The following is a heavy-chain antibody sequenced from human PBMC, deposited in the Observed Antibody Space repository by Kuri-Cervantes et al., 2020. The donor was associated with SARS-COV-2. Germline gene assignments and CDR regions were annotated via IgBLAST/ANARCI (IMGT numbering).Heavy chain of an antibody. CDR2: INHSGST. D-gene: IGHD3-9*01. Sequence: GSLRLSCAVYGGSFSGYYWSWIRRPPGKGLEWIGEINHSGSTNYNPSLKSRVTISVDTSKNQFSLKLSSVTAADTAVYYCARGPDDWLSTDPYYYYMDVWGKGTTVTVSS. CDR3: ARGPDDWLSTDPYYYYMDV. CDR1: GGSFSGYY. V-gene: IGHV4-34*01. J-gene: IGHJ6*03.